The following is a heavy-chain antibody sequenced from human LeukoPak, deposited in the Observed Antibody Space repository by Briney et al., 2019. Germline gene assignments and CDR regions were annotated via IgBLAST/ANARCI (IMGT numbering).Heavy chain of an antibody. V-gene: IGHV3-33*01. Sequence: AGGSLRLSCAASGFTFSSYGMHWVRLAPGKGLEWVAVIWYDGSNKYYADSVKGRFTISRDNSKNTLYLQMNSLRAEDTAVYYCARVYYYDSSGYYPPDYYYGMDVWGQGTTVTVSS. CDR2: IWYDGSNK. D-gene: IGHD3-22*01. CDR3: ARVYYYDSSGYYPPDYYYGMDV. CDR1: GFTFSSYG. J-gene: IGHJ6*02.